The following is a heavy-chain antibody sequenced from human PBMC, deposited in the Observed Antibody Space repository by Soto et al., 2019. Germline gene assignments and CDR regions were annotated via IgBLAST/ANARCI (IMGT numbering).Heavy chain of an antibody. V-gene: IGHV3-30-3*01. J-gene: IGHJ4*02. CDR2: ISYDGSNK. D-gene: IGHD2-15*01. CDR3: ARALVVVAATLGY. Sequence: GGSLRLSCAASGFTFSSYAMHGVRQAPGKGLEWVAVISYDGSNKYYADSVKGRFTISRDNSKNTLYLQMNSLRAEDTAVYYCARALVVVAATLGYWGQGTLVTVSS. CDR1: GFTFSSYA.